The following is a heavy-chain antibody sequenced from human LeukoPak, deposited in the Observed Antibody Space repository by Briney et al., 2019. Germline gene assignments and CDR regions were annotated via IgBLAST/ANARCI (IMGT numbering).Heavy chain of an antibody. CDR1: GFTFDDYA. CDR3: AKDKTAAYYYYYYMDV. V-gene: IGHV3-9*01. Sequence: GGSLRLSCAASGFTFDDYAMHWVRQAPGKGLEWVSGISWNSGSIGYADSVKGRFTISRDNAKNSLYLQMNSLRAEDTALYYCAKDKTAAYYYYYYMDVWGKGTTVTISS. D-gene: IGHD6-13*01. CDR2: ISWNSGSI. J-gene: IGHJ6*03.